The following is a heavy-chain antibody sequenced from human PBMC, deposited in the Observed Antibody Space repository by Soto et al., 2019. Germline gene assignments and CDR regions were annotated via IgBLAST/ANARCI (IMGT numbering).Heavy chain of an antibody. D-gene: IGHD2-15*01. CDR2: IKNKDNSYST. V-gene: IGHV3-72*01. Sequence: EVQLVESGGGLVQPGGSLRLSCAASGFTLSDHYMDWVRQAPGKGLEWVGRIKNKDNSYSTESAASVRSRFTIARDDSKNSLYLLMNSLQCEDTAVYYCVREGVWRGGSCYGILDSWGQGTLVTVSS. J-gene: IGHJ4*02. CDR1: GFTLSDHY. CDR3: VREGVWRGGSCYGILDS.